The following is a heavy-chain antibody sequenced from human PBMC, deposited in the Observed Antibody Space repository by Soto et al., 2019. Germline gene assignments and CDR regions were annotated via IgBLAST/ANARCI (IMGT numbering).Heavy chain of an antibody. V-gene: IGHV4-34*01. J-gene: IGHJ6*03. Sequence: SETLSLTCAVYGGSFSGYYWSWIRQPPGKGLEWIGEINHSGSTNYNPSLKSRVTISVDTSKNQFSLKLSSVTAADTAVYYCASPVTIFTKGGYMDVWGKGTTVTVSS. D-gene: IGHD3-3*01. CDR1: GGSFSGYY. CDR3: ASPVTIFTKGGYMDV. CDR2: INHSGST.